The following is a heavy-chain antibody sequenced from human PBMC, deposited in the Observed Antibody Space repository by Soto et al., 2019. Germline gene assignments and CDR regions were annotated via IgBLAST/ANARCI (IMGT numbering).Heavy chain of an antibody. CDR2: INPYNGNT. D-gene: IGHD3-10*01. CDR3: ARDWLGIDY. V-gene: IGHV1-18*01. J-gene: IGHJ4*02. Sequence: QVQLVQSGAEVKKPGASVKVSCKASGYTFTSYGISWVRQAPAQGLEWMGWINPYNGNTNYAQKRQGRVTLTSHTSTITAYIELRSLRSDDTAVYYCARDWLGIDYWGQGTLVTVSS. CDR1: GYTFTSYG.